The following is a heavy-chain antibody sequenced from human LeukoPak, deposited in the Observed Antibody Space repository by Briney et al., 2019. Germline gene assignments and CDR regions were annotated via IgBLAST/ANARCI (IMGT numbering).Heavy chain of an antibody. D-gene: IGHD1-1*01. CDR2: IHHSGST. Sequence: PSETLSLTCAVSGYSISRGYHWDWIRQPPGKVLEWIASIHHSGSTYYNPSLKSRVIMSVDTSKNQFSLRLSSVTAADTAVYYCARINWNPDYWGQGTLVTVSS. J-gene: IGHJ4*02. CDR1: GYSISRGYH. V-gene: IGHV4-38-2*01. CDR3: ARINWNPDY.